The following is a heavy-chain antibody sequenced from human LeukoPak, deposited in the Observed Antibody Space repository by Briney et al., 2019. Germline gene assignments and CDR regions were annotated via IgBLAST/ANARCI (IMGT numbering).Heavy chain of an antibody. D-gene: IGHD3-22*01. V-gene: IGHV4-39*07. CDR2: IYYSGST. Sequence: PSETLSLTCTVSGGSINSRSDYWGWIRQPPGKGLEWIGSIYYSGSTHYNPSLKSRVTMSIDTSKNQFSLKMTYVTAADTAVYYCVTYKYYGHSGAYIDVFDIWGQGTMVTVSS. CDR1: GGSINSRSDY. CDR3: VTYKYYGHSGAYIDVFDI. J-gene: IGHJ3*02.